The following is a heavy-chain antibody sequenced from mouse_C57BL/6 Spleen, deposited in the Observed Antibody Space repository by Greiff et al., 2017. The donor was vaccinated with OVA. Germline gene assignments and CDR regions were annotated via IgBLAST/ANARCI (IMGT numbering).Heavy chain of an antibody. V-gene: IGHV5-15*01. CDR1: GFTFSDYG. CDR2: ISNLAYSI. CDR3: ARLYDGYSYAMDY. Sequence: EVQGVESGGGLVQPGGSLKLSCAASGFTFSDYGMAWVRQAPRKGPEWVAFISNLAYSIYYADTVTGRFTISRENAKNTLYLEMSSLRSEDTAMYYCARLYDGYSYAMDYWGQGTSVTVSS. D-gene: IGHD2-3*01. J-gene: IGHJ4*01.